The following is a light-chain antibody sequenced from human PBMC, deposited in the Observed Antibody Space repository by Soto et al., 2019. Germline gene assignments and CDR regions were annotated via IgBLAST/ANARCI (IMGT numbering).Light chain of an antibody. V-gene: IGLV2-23*01. J-gene: IGLJ2*01. Sequence: QSVLTQPASVSGSPGQSITISCTGTRSDVGSYNLVSWYQQFPGKAPKLMMHEGSKRPSGVSSRFSGSKSGNTASLTISGLQADDEADYYCCSYAGSSTLIFGGGTKLTVL. CDR3: CSYAGSSTLI. CDR2: EGS. CDR1: RSDVGSYNL.